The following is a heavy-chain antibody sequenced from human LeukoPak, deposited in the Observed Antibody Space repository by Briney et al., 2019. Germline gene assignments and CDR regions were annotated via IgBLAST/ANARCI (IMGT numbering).Heavy chain of an antibody. CDR2: IDWDDDK. CDR1: GFSLSTSGMC. V-gene: IGHV2-70*01. CDR3: ARTLRYGSSTSCYPEPAN. Sequence: ESGPTLVNPTQTLTLTCTFSGFSLSTSGMCVSWIRQPPGKALEWLALIDWDDDKYYSTSLKTRLTISKDTSKNQVVLTMTNMDPVKTATYYGARTLRYGSSTSCYPEPANWAKGTRVTVSS. J-gene: IGHJ4*02. D-gene: IGHD2-2*01.